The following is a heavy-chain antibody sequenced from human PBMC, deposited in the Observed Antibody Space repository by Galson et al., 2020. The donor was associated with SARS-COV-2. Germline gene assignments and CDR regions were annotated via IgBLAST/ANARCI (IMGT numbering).Heavy chain of an antibody. D-gene: IGHD5-18*01. V-gene: IGHV3-23*01. J-gene: IGHJ4*01. CDR2: IAGTGT. CDR1: GFTFSSEA. CDR3: AKQRLNTARYYVDS. Sequence: GGSLRLSCTTSGFTFSSEAMAWVRQAPGEGLEWVSSIAGTGTYYADSVQARFTISSDDAKDTLFLQMSTLRPEDTAVYYCAKQRLNTARYYVDSWGRGTLVTVSS.